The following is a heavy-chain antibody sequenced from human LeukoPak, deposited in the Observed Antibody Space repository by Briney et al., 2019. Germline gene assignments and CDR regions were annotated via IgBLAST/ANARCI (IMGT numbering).Heavy chain of an antibody. V-gene: IGHV3-23*01. D-gene: IGHD2-2*01. CDR2: ISGSGGST. CDR1: GFTFSSYA. Sequence: PGGSLRLSCAVSGFTFSSYAMSWVRQAPGKGLEWVSAISGSGGSTYYADSVKGRFTISRDNSKNTLYLQMNSLRAEDTAVYYCAKDLDCSSTSCYPDYWGQGTLVTVSS. J-gene: IGHJ4*02. CDR3: AKDLDCSSTSCYPDY.